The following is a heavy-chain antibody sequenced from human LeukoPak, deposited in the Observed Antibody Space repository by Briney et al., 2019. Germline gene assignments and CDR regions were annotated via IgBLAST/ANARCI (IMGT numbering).Heavy chain of an antibody. V-gene: IGHV1-8*01. D-gene: IGHD3-9*01. Sequence: ASVKVSCKASGYTFTSYDINWVRQATGQGLEWMGWMNPNSGNTGYAQKFQGRGTMTRNTSISTAYMELSSLRSEDTAVYYCARGWFTPYYFDYWGQGTLVTVSS. CDR2: MNPNSGNT. CDR1: GYTFTSYD. J-gene: IGHJ4*02. CDR3: ARGWFTPYYFDY.